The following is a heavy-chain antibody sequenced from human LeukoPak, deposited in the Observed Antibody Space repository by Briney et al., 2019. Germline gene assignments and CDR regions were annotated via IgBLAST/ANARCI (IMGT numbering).Heavy chain of an antibody. Sequence: ASVKVSCKASGYTFTSYGISWVRQAPGQGLEWMGWISAYNGNTNYAQKLQGRVTMTTDTSTSTAYMELRSLRSGDTAVYYCARGGTYYDILTGYYIGYYFDYWGQGTLVTVSS. V-gene: IGHV1-18*01. J-gene: IGHJ4*02. CDR3: ARGGTYYDILTGYYIGYYFDY. D-gene: IGHD3-9*01. CDR2: ISAYNGNT. CDR1: GYTFTSYG.